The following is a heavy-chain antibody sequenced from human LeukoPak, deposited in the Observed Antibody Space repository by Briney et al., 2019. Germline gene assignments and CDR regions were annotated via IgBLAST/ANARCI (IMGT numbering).Heavy chain of an antibody. CDR1: GYTFTSYG. V-gene: IGHV1-18*01. CDR2: ISAYNGNT. CDR3: ARDGLNYYDSSGYIL. D-gene: IGHD3-22*01. Sequence: ASVKVSCKASGYTFTSYGISWVRQAPGQGLEWMGWISAYNGNTNYAQKLQGRVTMTTDTSTSTAYMELRSLRSDDTAVYYCARDGLNYYDSSGYILWGQGTLVTVSS. J-gene: IGHJ4*02.